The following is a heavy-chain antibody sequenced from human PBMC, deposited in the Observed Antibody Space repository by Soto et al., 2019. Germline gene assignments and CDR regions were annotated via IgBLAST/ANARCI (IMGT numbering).Heavy chain of an antibody. CDR2: IYYSGST. CDR3: ARESRDGYNYFDY. Sequence: SETLSLTCTVSGGSISSYYWSWIRQPPGKGLEWIGYIYYSGSTNYNPSLKSRVTISVDTSKNQFSLKLSSVTAADTAVYYCARESRDGYNYFDYWGQGTLVTVSS. V-gene: IGHV4-59*01. D-gene: IGHD5-12*01. CDR1: GGSISSYY. J-gene: IGHJ4*02.